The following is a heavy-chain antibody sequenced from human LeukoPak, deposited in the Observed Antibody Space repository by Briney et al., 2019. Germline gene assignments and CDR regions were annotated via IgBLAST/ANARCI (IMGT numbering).Heavy chain of an antibody. CDR2: ISAYNGNT. D-gene: IGHD1-7*01. V-gene: IGHV1-18*04. Sequence: ASVKVSCKASGYTFTGHYMHWVRQAPGQGLEWMGWISAYNGNTNYAQKLQGRATMTTDTSTSTAYMELRSLRSDDTAVYYCASGELGVNTNFDYWGQGTLVTVSS. J-gene: IGHJ4*02. CDR3: ASGELGVNTNFDY. CDR1: GYTFTGHY.